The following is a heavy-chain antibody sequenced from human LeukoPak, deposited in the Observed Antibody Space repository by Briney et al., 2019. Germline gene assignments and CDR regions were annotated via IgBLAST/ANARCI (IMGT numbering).Heavy chain of an antibody. CDR3: AREYSSSPTFDY. J-gene: IGHJ4*02. V-gene: IGHV4-34*01. CDR1: GGSFSGYY. CDR2: INHSGST. D-gene: IGHD6-6*01. Sequence: SETLSLTCAVYGGSFSGYYWSWIRQPPGKGLEWIGEINHSGSTNYNPSLKSRVTISVHASTNQFSLKRGSVTAADTAVYYCAREYSSSPTFDYWGQGTLVTVSS.